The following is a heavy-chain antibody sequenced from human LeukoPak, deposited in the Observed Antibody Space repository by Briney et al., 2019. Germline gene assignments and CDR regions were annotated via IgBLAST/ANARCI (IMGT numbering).Heavy chain of an antibody. CDR2: ISSSSSYI. CDR1: GFTFSSYS. D-gene: IGHD2-15*01. J-gene: IGHJ4*02. V-gene: IGHV3-21*01. Sequence: GGSLRLSCAASGFTFSSYSMNWVRRAPGKGLEGVSSISSSSSYIYYTDSVKGRFTISRDNAKNSLYLQMNSLRAEDTAVYYCARVVVVAATDYFDYWGQGTLVTVSS. CDR3: ARVVVVAATDYFDY.